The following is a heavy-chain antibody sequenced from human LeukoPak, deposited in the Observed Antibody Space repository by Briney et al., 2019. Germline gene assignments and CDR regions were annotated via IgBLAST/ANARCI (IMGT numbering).Heavy chain of an antibody. Sequence: PSETLSLTCAVYGGSFSGYYWSWIRQPPGKGLEWIGEINHSGSTNYNPSLKSRVTISVDTSKNQFSLKLSSVTAADTAVYYCARLVGATPYYYYGMDVWGQGTTVTVSS. CDR3: ARLVGATPYYYYGMDV. CDR1: GGSFSGYY. CDR2: INHSGST. V-gene: IGHV4-34*01. J-gene: IGHJ6*02. D-gene: IGHD1-26*01.